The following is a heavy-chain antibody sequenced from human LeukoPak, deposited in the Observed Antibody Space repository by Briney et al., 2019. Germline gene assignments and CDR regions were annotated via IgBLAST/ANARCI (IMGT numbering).Heavy chain of an antibody. J-gene: IGHJ4*02. CDR2: IGSSGSTI. Sequence: GGSLRLSCAASGFTFSSYEMNWVRQAPGKGLEWVSYIGSSGSTIYYADSVKGRFTISRDNAKNSLYLQMNSLRAEDTAVYYCARIRRWGLDYWGQGTLVTVSS. D-gene: IGHD3-16*01. CDR3: ARIRRWGLDY. V-gene: IGHV3-48*03. CDR1: GFTFSSYE.